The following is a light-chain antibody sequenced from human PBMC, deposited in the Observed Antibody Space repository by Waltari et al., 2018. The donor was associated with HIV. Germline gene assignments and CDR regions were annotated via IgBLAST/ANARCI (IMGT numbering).Light chain of an antibody. Sequence: SYVLTQPPSVTVATGQTDRNTCGGKHRGRKSVHWSQQKPRQAPVLVVYDDSARPSGIPDRFSCSNSGNTATLTISRVEAGDEADYYCQVWDSSSDPYVVFGGGTKLTVL. CDR1: HRGRKS. J-gene: IGLJ2*01. CDR2: DDS. V-gene: IGLV3-21*02. CDR3: QVWDSSSDPYVV.